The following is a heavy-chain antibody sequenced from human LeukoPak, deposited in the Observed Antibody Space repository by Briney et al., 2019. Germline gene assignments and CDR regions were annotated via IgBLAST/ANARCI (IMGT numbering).Heavy chain of an antibody. J-gene: IGHJ4*02. CDR3: ARGRRRYCSSTSCYPLFDY. D-gene: IGHD2-2*01. V-gene: IGHV1-69*13. CDR1: GGTFSSYA. Sequence: SVKVSCKASGGTFSSYAISWVRQAPGQGLEWMGGIIPIFGSANYAQKFQGRVTITADESTSTAYMELSSLRSEDTAVYYCARGRRRYCSSTSCYPLFDYWGQGTLVTVSS. CDR2: IIPIFGSA.